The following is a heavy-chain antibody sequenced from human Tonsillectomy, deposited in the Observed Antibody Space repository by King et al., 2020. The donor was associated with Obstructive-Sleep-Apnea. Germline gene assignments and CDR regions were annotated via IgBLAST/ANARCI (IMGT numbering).Heavy chain of an antibody. J-gene: IGHJ5*02. D-gene: IGHD3-16*01. V-gene: IGHV4-59*01. CDR3: ARAVELLGGLNWFDP. Sequence: QVPLQESGPGLVKPSETLSLTCTVSGGSMSSYYWSWIRQPPGRGLEWIGYIYYSGSTNYNPSLKSRVTMSVDTSKNQFSLRLTSLTAADTAVYYCARAVELLGGLNWFDPWGQGTLVTVSS. CDR1: GGSMSSYY. CDR2: IYYSGST.